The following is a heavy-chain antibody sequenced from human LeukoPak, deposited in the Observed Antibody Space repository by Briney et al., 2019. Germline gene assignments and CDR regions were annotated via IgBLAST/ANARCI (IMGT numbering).Heavy chain of an antibody. CDR2: IGFGGNF. V-gene: IGHV3-69-1*01. J-gene: IGHJ4*02. CDR1: GFTFSDHY. D-gene: IGHD2-15*01. Sequence: PGGSLRLSCVASGFTFSDHYMDWVRQAPGKGLEWVAHIGFGGNFYYADSVKGRFTISRDNAKNSLYLQMDNLRDDDTAVYYCAKDYQWSCDYWGQGTLVTVSS. CDR3: AKDYQWSCDY.